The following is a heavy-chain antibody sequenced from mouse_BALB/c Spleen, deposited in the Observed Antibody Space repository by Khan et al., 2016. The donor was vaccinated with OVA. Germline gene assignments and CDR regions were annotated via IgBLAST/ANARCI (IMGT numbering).Heavy chain of an antibody. CDR1: GFNIKDTY. V-gene: IGHV14-3*02. CDR2: IDPANGIT. CDR3: ARDLNYYAMDY. Sequence: VQLQQSGAELVKPGASVKLSCTASGFNIKDTYMHWVKQRPEQGLEWIGRIDPANGITKYDPKFQGKATITADTSSNTAYLQLSSLTSEDTAVYYCARDLNYYAMDYWGQGTSVTVSS. J-gene: IGHJ4*01.